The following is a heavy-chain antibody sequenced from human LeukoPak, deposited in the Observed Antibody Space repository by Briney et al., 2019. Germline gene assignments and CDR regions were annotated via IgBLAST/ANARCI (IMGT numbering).Heavy chain of an antibody. V-gene: IGHV3-30*02. Sequence: PGGSLRLSCAASGFTFSSYGMHWVRQAPGKGLEWVAFIRYDGSNKYYADSVKGRFTISRDNSKNTLYLQMNSLRAEDTAVYYCAAWGRYDILTGVGQSSALDIWGQGTMVTVSS. CDR1: GFTFSSYG. CDR3: AAWGRYDILTGVGQSSALDI. J-gene: IGHJ3*02. CDR2: IRYDGSNK. D-gene: IGHD3-9*01.